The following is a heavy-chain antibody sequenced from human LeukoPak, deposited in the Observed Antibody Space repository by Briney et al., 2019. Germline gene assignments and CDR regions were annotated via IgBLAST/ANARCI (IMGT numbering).Heavy chain of an antibody. V-gene: IGHV3-48*03. Sequence: PGGSLRLSCAASGFPFSSYEMNWVRQAPGKGLEWVSYISSSGTTIYYADSVKGRFTISRDNAKNSLYLQMNSLRAEDTAVYYCARDCARECCVYSVYFDSWGEGTLVTVSS. J-gene: IGHJ4*02. CDR1: GFPFSSYE. D-gene: IGHD5/OR15-5a*01. CDR2: ISSSGTTI. CDR3: ARDCARECCVYSVYFDS.